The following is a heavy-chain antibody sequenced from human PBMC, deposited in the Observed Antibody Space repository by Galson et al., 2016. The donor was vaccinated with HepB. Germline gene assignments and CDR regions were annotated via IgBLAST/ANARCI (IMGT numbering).Heavy chain of an antibody. CDR1: GGSINSSGSF. CDR2: FSYRGAT. D-gene: IGHD3-16*02. V-gene: IGHV4-39*01. Sequence: SETLSLTCTVSGGSINSSGSFWGWIRQPPGKGLEWIGSFSYRGATYYNPSLRRGFTISADTSKNQVFLKLTSVAATDTATYFCARGSPDYDHIWRNYRPLYYFDYWGQGTLVTVSS. CDR3: ARGSPDYDHIWRNYRPLYYFDY. J-gene: IGHJ4*02.